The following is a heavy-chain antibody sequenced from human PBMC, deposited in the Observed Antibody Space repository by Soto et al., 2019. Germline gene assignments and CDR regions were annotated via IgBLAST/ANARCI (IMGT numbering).Heavy chain of an antibody. J-gene: IGHJ4*02. Sequence: SETLSLTCTVSGGSISSGGYYWSWIRQHPGKGLEWIGYIYYSGSTYYNPSLKSRVTISVDTSKNQFSLKLSSVTAADTAVYYCARVRTAPSSPPSDFDYWGQGXLVTVSS. CDR2: IYYSGST. D-gene: IGHD2-2*01. V-gene: IGHV4-31*03. CDR1: GGSISSGGYY. CDR3: ARVRTAPSSPPSDFDY.